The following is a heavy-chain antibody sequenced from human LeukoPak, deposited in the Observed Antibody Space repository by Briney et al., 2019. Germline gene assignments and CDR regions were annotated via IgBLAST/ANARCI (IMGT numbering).Heavy chain of an antibody. CDR3: ARAPGSGSHIDY. Sequence: ASVKVSCKASGGTFSSYAISWVRQAPGQGLEWMGWISAYNGNTNYAQKLQGRVTMTTDTSTSTAYMELRSLGSDDTAVYYCARAPGSGSHIDYWGQGTLVTVSS. CDR1: GGTFSSYA. CDR2: ISAYNGNT. D-gene: IGHD1-26*01. V-gene: IGHV1-18*01. J-gene: IGHJ4*02.